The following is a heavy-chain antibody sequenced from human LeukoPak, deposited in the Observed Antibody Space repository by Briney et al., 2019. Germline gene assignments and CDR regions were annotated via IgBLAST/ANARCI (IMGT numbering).Heavy chain of an antibody. J-gene: IGHJ6*04. CDR1: GFTFSSYN. V-gene: IGHV3-21*01. CDR3: AELGITMIGGV. D-gene: IGHD3-10*02. CDR2: ITSGSSYI. Sequence: GGSLRLSCAASGFTFSSYNMNWVRQAPGKGLEWVSSITSGSSYIYYADSVRGRFTISRDNAKNSLYLQMNSLRAEDTAVYYCAELGITMIGGVWGKGTTVTISS.